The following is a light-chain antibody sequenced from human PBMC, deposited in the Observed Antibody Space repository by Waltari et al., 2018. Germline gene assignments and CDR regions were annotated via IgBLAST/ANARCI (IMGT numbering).Light chain of an antibody. J-gene: IGKJ1*01. CDR1: QSVSRT. CDR3: QHYVRLPAT. Sequence: EIVLTQPPGTLSLSPGERATLSCRASQSVSRTLAWYQQKPGQAPKLLIYGASTRASGIPDRFTGSGSGTDFSLTISSLEPEDFAIYFCQHYVRLPATFGQGTKVEIK. V-gene: IGKV3-20*01. CDR2: GAS.